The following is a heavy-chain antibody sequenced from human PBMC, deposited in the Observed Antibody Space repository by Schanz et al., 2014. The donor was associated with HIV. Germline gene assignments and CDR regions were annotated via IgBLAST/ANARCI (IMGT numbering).Heavy chain of an antibody. CDR2: ISWNSGSI. Sequence: GQLVESGGDLVQPGRSLRLSCAATGFTFHDYGMHWVRQAPGKGLEWVSGISWNSGSIGYADSVKGRFSISRDNAKNSLYLQIISLTAEDTAMYYCARDRVSGSSSSSWFDPWGQGTLVTVSS. CDR1: GFTFHDYG. D-gene: IGHD6-6*01. CDR3: ARDRVSGSSSSSWFDP. J-gene: IGHJ5*02. V-gene: IGHV3-9*01.